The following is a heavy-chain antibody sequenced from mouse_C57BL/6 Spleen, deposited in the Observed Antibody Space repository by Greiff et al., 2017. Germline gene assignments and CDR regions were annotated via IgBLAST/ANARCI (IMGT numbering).Heavy chain of an antibody. CDR1: GYTFTSYW. J-gene: IGHJ1*03. D-gene: IGHD1-1*01. CDR3: AREYYYGSSYWYFDV. V-gene: IGHV1-53*01. CDR2: IYPSNGGT. Sequence: QVQLQQPGTELVKPGASVKLSCKASGYTFTSYWMHWVKQRPGQGLEWIGNIYPSNGGTNYNEKFKSKATLTVDKSSSTAYMQLSSLTSENSAVYECAREYYYGSSYWYFDVWGTGTTVTVSS.